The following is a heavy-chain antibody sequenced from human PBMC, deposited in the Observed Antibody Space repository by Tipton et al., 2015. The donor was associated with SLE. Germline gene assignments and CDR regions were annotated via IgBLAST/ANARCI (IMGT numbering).Heavy chain of an antibody. D-gene: IGHD1-26*01. V-gene: IGHV4-59*11. CDR1: GGSISSHY. Sequence: TLSLTCTVSGGSISSHYWNWIRQPPGKGLDWIGYISFSGTTHCNPSLKSRVTISVDMSKNQFSLRLNSVTAADTAVYYCARTLGATAHTVYDAFDIWGQGTMVTVSS. CDR3: ARTLGATAHTVYDAFDI. J-gene: IGHJ3*02. CDR2: ISFSGTT.